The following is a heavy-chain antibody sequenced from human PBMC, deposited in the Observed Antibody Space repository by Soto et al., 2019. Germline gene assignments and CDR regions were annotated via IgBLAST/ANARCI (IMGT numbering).Heavy chain of an antibody. D-gene: IGHD4-17*01. Sequence: EVQLVESGGGLVQPGGSLRLSCAASGFTFSTYSMNWVRQAPGKGLEWLSYISSSANTIYYADSVKGRFTISRDNAKNALYLQMNSLRDEDTAVYYCARDGTFSTVITQWGQGTLVTVSS. CDR3: ARDGTFSTVITQ. J-gene: IGHJ4*02. V-gene: IGHV3-48*02. CDR1: GFTFSTYS. CDR2: ISSSANTI.